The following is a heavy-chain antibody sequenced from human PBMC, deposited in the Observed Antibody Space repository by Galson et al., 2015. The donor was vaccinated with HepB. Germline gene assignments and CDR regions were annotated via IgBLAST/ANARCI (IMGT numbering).Heavy chain of an antibody. CDR3: TTLGPYYDFWSGYRYYYYYMDV. V-gene: IGHV3-15*01. Sequence: SLRLSCAASGFTFSNAWMSWVRQAPGKGLEWVGRIKSKTDGGTTDYAAPVKGRFTISRDDSKNTLYLQMNSLKTEDTAVYYCTTLGPYYDFWSGYRYYYYYMDVWGKGTTVTVSS. D-gene: IGHD3-3*01. CDR2: IKSKTDGGTT. CDR1: GFTFSNAW. J-gene: IGHJ6*03.